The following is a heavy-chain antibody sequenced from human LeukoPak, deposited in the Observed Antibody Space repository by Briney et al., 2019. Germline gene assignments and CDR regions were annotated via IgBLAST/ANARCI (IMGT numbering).Heavy chain of an antibody. D-gene: IGHD3-22*01. CDR1: GFTLSNHG. V-gene: IGHV3-33*01. Sequence: HPGSSLRLSCAASGFTLSNHGFHWVRQAPGKGLEWVAAIWYDGSQRYYAGSVKGRFTISRDDSKKMVYLQMNSLRAEDTAVYYCARELYDSSGYYAPGYWGQGTLVTVSS. CDR2: IWYDGSQR. J-gene: IGHJ4*02. CDR3: ARELYDSSGYYAPGY.